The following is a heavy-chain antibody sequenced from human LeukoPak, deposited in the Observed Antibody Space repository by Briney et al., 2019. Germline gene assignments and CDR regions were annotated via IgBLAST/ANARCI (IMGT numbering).Heavy chain of an antibody. J-gene: IGHJ4*02. V-gene: IGHV1-8*01. CDR2: MSPNSGNT. CDR1: GYTFTSYD. D-gene: IGHD6-19*01. CDR3: AVIAVAGGY. Sequence: ASVKVSCKASGYTFTSYDINWVRQATGQGLEWMGWMSPNSGNTGNAQKFQGRVTMTRNTSISTAYMELSSLRSEDTAVYYCAVIAVAGGYWGQGTLVSVSS.